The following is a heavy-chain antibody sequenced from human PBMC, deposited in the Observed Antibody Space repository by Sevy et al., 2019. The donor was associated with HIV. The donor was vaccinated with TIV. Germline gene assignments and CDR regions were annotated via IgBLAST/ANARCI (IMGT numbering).Heavy chain of an antibody. V-gene: IGHV3-21*01. D-gene: IGHD3-16*01. CDR1: GFTFSSYS. CDR3: AREGAGAFDI. CDR2: ISSSSSYI. Sequence: GSLRLSCTASGFTFSSYSMNWVRQAPGKGLEWVSSISSSSSYIYYADSVKGRFTISRDNAKNSLYLQMNSLRAEDTAVYYCAREGAGAFDIWGQGTMVTVSS. J-gene: IGHJ3*02.